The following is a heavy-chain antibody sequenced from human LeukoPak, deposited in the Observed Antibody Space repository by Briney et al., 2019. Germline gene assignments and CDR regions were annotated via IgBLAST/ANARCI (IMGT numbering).Heavy chain of an antibody. Sequence: SSQTLSLTCAVSGGSISSGGYSWSWIRQPPGKGLEWIGYIYHSGSTNYNPSLKSRVTISVDTSKNQFSLKLSSVTAADTAVYYCARGVPRGSYGSWGQGTLVTVSS. CDR3: ARGVPRGSYGS. CDR2: IYHSGST. CDR1: GGSISSGGYS. V-gene: IGHV4-30-2*01. J-gene: IGHJ4*02. D-gene: IGHD1-26*01.